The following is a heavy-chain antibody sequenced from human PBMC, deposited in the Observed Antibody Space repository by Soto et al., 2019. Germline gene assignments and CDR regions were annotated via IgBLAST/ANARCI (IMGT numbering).Heavy chain of an antibody. D-gene: IGHD6-13*01. J-gene: IGHJ5*02. Sequence: SEPLSLTCTVSGGSIIIYYWSWIRQPAGKGLEWIGRIDTSGSTNYNPSLKSRVTMSVDTSKNQFSLKLSSVTAADTAVYYCARVAAAGTGWLDPWGQGTQVTVSS. CDR1: GGSIIIYY. CDR3: ARVAAAGTGWLDP. V-gene: IGHV4-4*07. CDR2: IDTSGST.